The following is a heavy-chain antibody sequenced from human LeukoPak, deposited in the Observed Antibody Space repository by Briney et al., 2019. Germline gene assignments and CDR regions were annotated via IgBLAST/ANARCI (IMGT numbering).Heavy chain of an antibody. J-gene: IGHJ4*02. Sequence: GASVNVSCKASGYTFANYHMHCVRQAPGQGLEWMGIINPSGGGTSYAQKFQGRVTMTRDTSTSTVYMELSSLRSEDTAVYYCARAGGHGYSPDYWGQGTLVTVSS. V-gene: IGHV1-46*01. D-gene: IGHD5-24*01. CDR2: INPSGGGT. CDR3: ARAGGHGYSPDY. CDR1: GYTFANYH.